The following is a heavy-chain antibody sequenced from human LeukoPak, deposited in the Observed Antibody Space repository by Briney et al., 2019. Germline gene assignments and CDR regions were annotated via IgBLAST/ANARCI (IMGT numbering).Heavy chain of an antibody. Sequence: GASVKVSCKASGYTFTSYYMHWVRQAPGQGLEWMGGIIPRFGTANYAQKFQGRVTITADESTSTAYMELSSLRSEDTAVYYCARDRPGRYCSSTSCYTASPFDPWGQGTLVTVSS. CDR3: ARDRPGRYCSSTSCYTASPFDP. CDR2: IIPRFGTA. V-gene: IGHV1-69*13. J-gene: IGHJ5*02. D-gene: IGHD2-2*02. CDR1: GYTFTSYY.